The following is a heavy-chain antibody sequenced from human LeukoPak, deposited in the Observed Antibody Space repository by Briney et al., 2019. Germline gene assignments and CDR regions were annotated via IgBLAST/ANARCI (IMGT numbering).Heavy chain of an antibody. V-gene: IGHV3-30*18. D-gene: IGHD2-2*01. CDR3: AKGFCSTTSCPPMDV. CDR2: ISYDGNNK. CDR1: GFTFNSYG. J-gene: IGHJ6*02. Sequence: GGSLRLSCTASGFTFNSYGMHWVRQAPGKGLEWVAVISYDGNNKYYADSVKGRFTISRDNSKNTLYVQMNSLRGEDTAVYYCAKGFCSTTSCPPMDVWGQGTTVTVSS.